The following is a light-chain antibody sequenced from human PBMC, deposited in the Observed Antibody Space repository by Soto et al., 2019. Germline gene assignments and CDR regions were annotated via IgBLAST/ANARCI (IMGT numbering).Light chain of an antibody. V-gene: IGKV3-20*01. J-gene: IGKJ1*01. CDR2: GAS. CDR1: QSVTSNY. Sequence: EILLTLSPGTLSISHGGVATLSCVASQSVTSNYLAWYQQKPGQAPRLLIFGASIRVKGIPDRFIGSGSGTDFTLTISRLEPEDFAVYYCQHYVTSLTTFAQG. CDR3: QHYVTSLTT.